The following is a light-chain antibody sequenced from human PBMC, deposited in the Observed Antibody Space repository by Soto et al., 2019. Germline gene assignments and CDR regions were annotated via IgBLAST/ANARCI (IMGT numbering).Light chain of an antibody. CDR3: SSYTSRSSLGIPV. Sequence: QSALTQPASVSGSPGQSVTISCTGTSSDVGGYDYVSWYQQHPSKAPKLMIYEVSNRPSGVSNRFSGSKSGNTASLTISGLQAEDEAHYYCSSYTSRSSLGIPVFGTGT. V-gene: IGLV2-14*01. CDR2: EVS. CDR1: SSDVGGYDY. J-gene: IGLJ1*01.